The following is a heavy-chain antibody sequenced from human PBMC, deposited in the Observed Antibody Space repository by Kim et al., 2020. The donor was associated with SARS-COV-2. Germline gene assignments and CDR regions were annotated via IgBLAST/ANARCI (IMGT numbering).Heavy chain of an antibody. CDR1: GFTFSSYG. V-gene: IGHV3-30*18. D-gene: IGHD1-1*01. CDR2: ISYDGSNK. CDR3: AKDLAVQLERTLRGYGMDV. Sequence: GGSLRLSCAASGFTFSSYGMHWVRQAPGKGLEWVAVISYDGSNKYYADSVKGRFTISRDNSKNTLYLQMNSLRAEDTTVYYCAKDLAVQLERTLRGYGMDVWGQGTTVTVSS. J-gene: IGHJ6*02.